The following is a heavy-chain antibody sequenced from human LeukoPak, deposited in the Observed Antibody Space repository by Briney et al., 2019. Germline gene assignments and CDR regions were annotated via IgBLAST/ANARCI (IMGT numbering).Heavy chain of an antibody. CDR1: GFTFSSYA. CDR3: AREGWDLINGIYKKYGLDV. Sequence: GGSLRLSCAASGFTFSSYAMSWVRQAPGKGLEWVSAISGSGGSTYYADSVKGRFTISRDNAKNSMCLQINSLRAEDTAVYYCAREGWDLINGIYKKYGLDVWGQGTTVTVS. J-gene: IGHJ6*02. D-gene: IGHD5-12*01. V-gene: IGHV3-23*01. CDR2: ISGSGGST.